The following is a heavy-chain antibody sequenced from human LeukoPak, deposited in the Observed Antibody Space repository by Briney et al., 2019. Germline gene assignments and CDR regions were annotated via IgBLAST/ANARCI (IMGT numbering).Heavy chain of an antibody. CDR1: GGSISSSSYC. Sequence: SETLSLTCTVSGGSISSSSYCWGWIRQPPGKGLGWIGSIYYSGSTYYNPSLKSRVTISVDTSKNQFSLKLSSVTAADTAVYYCARPRSLAVAGTWFDPWGQGTLVTVSS. V-gene: IGHV4-39*01. D-gene: IGHD6-19*01. CDR2: IYYSGST. CDR3: ARPRSLAVAGTWFDP. J-gene: IGHJ5*02.